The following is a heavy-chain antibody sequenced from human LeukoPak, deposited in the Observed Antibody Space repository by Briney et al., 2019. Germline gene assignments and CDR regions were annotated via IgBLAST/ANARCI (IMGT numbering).Heavy chain of an antibody. CDR1: GYTSTSYD. CDR2: MNPNSGNT. CDR3: ARGEWELNAFDI. V-gene: IGHV1-8*03. J-gene: IGHJ3*02. D-gene: IGHD1-26*01. Sequence: ASVKVSCKASGYTSTSYDINWVRQAPGQGLEWMGWMNPNSGNTVYAQKFQGRVTITRNTSISTAYMELSSLRSEDTAVYYCARGEWELNAFDIWGQGTMVTVSS.